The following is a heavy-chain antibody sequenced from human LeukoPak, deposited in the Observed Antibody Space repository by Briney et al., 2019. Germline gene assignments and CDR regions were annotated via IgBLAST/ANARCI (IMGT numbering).Heavy chain of an antibody. CDR3: ARKRYCTNGVCYGGNWFDT. J-gene: IGHJ5*02. Sequence: GSVKVSCNASRYTFSPYYMHWVRQAPGQGVGGRGWITPNSGVTNYAQKFQGRITMTRDTSISTAYMEMSRLRSDVTDVDYCARKRYCTNGVCYGGNWFDTWGKGTLVTVSS. CDR2: ITPNSGVT. D-gene: IGHD2-8*01. V-gene: IGHV1-2*02. CDR1: RYTFSPYY.